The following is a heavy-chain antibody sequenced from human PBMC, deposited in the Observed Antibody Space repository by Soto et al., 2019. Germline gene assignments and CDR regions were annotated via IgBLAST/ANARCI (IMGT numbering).Heavy chain of an antibody. D-gene: IGHD6-19*01. CDR3: AKEEYTNGWYAIDS. Sequence: QVQLQESGPGLVKPSGTLSLTCAVSGGSITSSHWWSWVRQPPGKGLEWIGHVWHSGGTNYNPSLKTRVNISVDKAKNQFSLNLNSVTAADTAVYYCAKEEYTNGWYAIDSWGQGTLVTVSS. J-gene: IGHJ4*02. V-gene: IGHV4-4*02. CDR1: GGSITSSHW. CDR2: VWHSGGT.